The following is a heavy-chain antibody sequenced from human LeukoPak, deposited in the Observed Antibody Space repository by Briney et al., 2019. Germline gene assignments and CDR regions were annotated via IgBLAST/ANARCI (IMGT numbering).Heavy chain of an antibody. CDR2: IYYTGST. CDR3: VRHQGSAMVTYYYYGMDV. D-gene: IGHD5-18*01. Sequence: PSETLSLTCTVSGGSISSSSYYWGWIRQPPGEGLEWIASIYYTGSTCYNPSLKSRVTISADTSKNQFSLKLSSVTAADTALYYCVRHQGSAMVTYYYYGMDVWGQGTTVTVSS. J-gene: IGHJ6*02. V-gene: IGHV4-39*01. CDR1: GGSISSSSYY.